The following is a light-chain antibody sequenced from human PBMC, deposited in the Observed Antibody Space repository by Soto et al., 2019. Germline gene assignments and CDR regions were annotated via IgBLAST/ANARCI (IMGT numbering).Light chain of an antibody. CDR3: QQANSFPLT. Sequence: IQLAQFPSPVSASLGDRVPIAVRASESISNFLAWYQQKPGKAPNLLIYKASSLESGVPSRFSGSGSGTEFTLTISSLQPEDFATYYCQQANSFPLTFGGGTKVDIK. CDR2: KAS. V-gene: IGKV1-5*03. J-gene: IGKJ4*01. CDR1: ESISNF.